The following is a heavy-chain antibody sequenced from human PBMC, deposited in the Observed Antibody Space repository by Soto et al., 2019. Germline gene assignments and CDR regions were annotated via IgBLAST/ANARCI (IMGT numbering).Heavy chain of an antibody. V-gene: IGHV3-30-3*01. CDR3: ARFYYYDSSGYYEAFDI. J-gene: IGHJ3*02. CDR2: ISYDGSNK. Sequence: GGSLRLSCAASGFTFSSYAMHWVRQAPGKGLEWVAVISYDGSNKYYADSVKGRFTISRDNSKNTPYLQMNSLRAEDTAVYYCARFYYYDSSGYYEAFDIWGQGTMVTVSS. CDR1: GFTFSSYA. D-gene: IGHD3-22*01.